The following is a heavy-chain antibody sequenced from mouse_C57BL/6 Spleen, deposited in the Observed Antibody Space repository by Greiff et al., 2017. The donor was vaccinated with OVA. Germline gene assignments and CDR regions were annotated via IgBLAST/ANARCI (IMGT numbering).Heavy chain of an antibody. V-gene: IGHV1-59*01. CDR3: ARGSPSYDYDVAWFAY. D-gene: IGHD2-4*01. J-gene: IGHJ3*01. CDR1: GYTFTSYW. CDR2: IDPSDSYT. Sequence: QVHVKQPGAELVRPGTSVKLSCKASGYTFTSYWMHWVKQRPGQGLEWIGVIDPSDSYTNYNQKFKGKATLTVDTSSSTAYMQLSSLTSEDSAVYYCARGSPSYDYDVAWFAYWGQGTLVTVSA.